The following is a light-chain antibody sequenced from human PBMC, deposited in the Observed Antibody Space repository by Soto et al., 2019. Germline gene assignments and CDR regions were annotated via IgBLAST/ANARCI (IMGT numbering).Light chain of an antibody. Sequence: QSALTQPASVSASPGQSITLSCTGTDSDVGSHNLVSWYQLHPGKAPKLMIYEVTKRPSGVTNRFSGSKSGNTASLTIAGLQAEDEADYYCCSYAVSNTYLFGNGTKVTVL. CDR2: EVT. V-gene: IGLV2-23*02. J-gene: IGLJ1*01. CDR3: CSYAVSNTYL. CDR1: DSDVGSHNL.